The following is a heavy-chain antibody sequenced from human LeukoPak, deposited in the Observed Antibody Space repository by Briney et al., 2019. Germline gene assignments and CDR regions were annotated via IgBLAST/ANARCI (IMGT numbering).Heavy chain of an antibody. J-gene: IGHJ4*02. CDR2: INHSGST. D-gene: IGHD1-26*01. Sequence: SETLSLTCAVYGGSFSGYYWSWIRQPPGKGLEWIGEINHSGSTNYNPSLKSRVTISVDTSKNQFSLKLSSVTAADTAVYYCARERGGSYWKVWFDYWGQGTLVTVSS. CDR3: ARERGGSYWKVWFDY. V-gene: IGHV4-34*01. CDR1: GGSFSGYY.